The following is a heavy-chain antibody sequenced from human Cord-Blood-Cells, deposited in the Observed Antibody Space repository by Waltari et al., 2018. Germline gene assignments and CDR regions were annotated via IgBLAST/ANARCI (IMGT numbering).Heavy chain of an antibody. CDR2: IYPGDADT. CDR3: ARPLGYCSSTSCYTVAFDI. J-gene: IGHJ3*02. Sequence: EVQLVQSGAEVKKPGESLKISCKGSGYSFTSSWIGWVRQMPGKGLEGMGIIYPGDADTRYSPSFQGQVTISADKSISTAYLQWSSLKASDTAMYYCARPLGYCSSTSCYTVAFDIWGQGTMVTVSS. D-gene: IGHD2-2*02. CDR1: GYSFTSSW. V-gene: IGHV5-51*01.